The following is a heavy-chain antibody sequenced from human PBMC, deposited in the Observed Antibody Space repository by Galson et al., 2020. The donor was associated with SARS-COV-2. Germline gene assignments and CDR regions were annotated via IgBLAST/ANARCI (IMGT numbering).Heavy chain of an antibody. CDR3: ARGAGMMASGKYFDL. V-gene: IGHV4-59*08. Sequence: SETLSLTCTVSSDSISNFLWTWIRQSPGKGLEWIRDIHYSGRTNYNPSLTSRVAMSLDPSRKHFSLKLTSVTAADTAVFYCARGAGMMASGKYFDLWGRGTLVTVSS. CDR2: IHYSGRT. J-gene: IGHJ2*01. CDR1: SDSISNFL. D-gene: IGHD1-26*01.